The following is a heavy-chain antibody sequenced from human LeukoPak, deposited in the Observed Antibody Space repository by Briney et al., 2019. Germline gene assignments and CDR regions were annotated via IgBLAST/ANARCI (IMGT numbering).Heavy chain of an antibody. CDR1: GFTFSSYA. V-gene: IGHV3-30*04. D-gene: IGHD6-13*01. CDR2: ISYDGSNK. Sequence: PGGSLRLPCAASGFTFSSYAMHWVRQAPGKGLEWVAVISYDGSNKYYADSVKGRFTISRDNSKNTLYLQMNSLRAEDTAVYYCARAGTYRQIDYWGQGTLVTVSS. CDR3: ARAGTYRQIDY. J-gene: IGHJ4*02.